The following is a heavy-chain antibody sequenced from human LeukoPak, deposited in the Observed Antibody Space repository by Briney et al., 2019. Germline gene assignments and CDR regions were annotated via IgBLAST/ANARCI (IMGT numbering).Heavy chain of an antibody. Sequence: PSETLSLTCTVSGGSISSYYWSWIRRPAGKGLEWIGRIYTSGSTNYNPSLKSRVTMSVDTSKNQFSLKLSSVTAADTAVYYCARVYVVVNSYFDYWGQGTLVTVSS. D-gene: IGHD3-22*01. CDR1: GGSISSYY. CDR3: ARVYVVVNSYFDY. CDR2: IYTSGST. J-gene: IGHJ4*02. V-gene: IGHV4-4*07.